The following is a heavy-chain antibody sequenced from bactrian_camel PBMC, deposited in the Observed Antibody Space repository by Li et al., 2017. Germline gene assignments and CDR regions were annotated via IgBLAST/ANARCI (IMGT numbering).Heavy chain of an antibody. D-gene: IGHD4*01. CDR1: KLTYCAFE. Sequence: HVQLVESGGGSAQAGGSLRLSCVVSKLTYCAFEMSWYRQAPGKEREFVSGFDRDGMASYADSVKGRFTASQDNAEDTVYLQMNSLTPEDTAMYYCTRRGDTGYYSGSYEAYWGQGTQVTVS. V-gene: IGHV3S55*01. CDR2: FDRDGMA. CDR3: TRRGDTGYYSGSYEAY. J-gene: IGHJ4*01.